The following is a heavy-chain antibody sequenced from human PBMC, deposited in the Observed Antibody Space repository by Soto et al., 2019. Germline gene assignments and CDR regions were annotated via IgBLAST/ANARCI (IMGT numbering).Heavy chain of an antibody. D-gene: IGHD3-22*01. CDR1: GCTFTSYY. CDR2: INPSGGST. J-gene: IGHJ6*02. CDR3: ASNDYYDSSGYRDGMDV. Sequence: GASVKVSCKASGCTFTSYYMHWVRQAPGQGLEWMGIINPSGGSTSYAQKFQGRVTMTRDTSTSTAYMELSSLRSEDTAVYYCASNDYYDSSGYRDGMDVWGQGTTVTVSS. V-gene: IGHV1-46*01.